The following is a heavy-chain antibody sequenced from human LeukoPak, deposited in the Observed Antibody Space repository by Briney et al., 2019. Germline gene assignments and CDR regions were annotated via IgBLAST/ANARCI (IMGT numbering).Heavy chain of an antibody. CDR1: GYTFTSYD. V-gene: IGHV1-8*03. CDR2: MNPNSGNT. D-gene: IGHD3-22*01. Sequence: ASVKVSCKASGYTFTSYDINWVRQATGQGLEWMGWMNPNSGNTGYAQKFQGRVTITRNTSISTAYMELSSLRSEDTAVYYCVLMDYYDSSGYYYGYFQHWGQGTLVTVSS. CDR3: VLMDYYDSSGYYYGYFQH. J-gene: IGHJ1*01.